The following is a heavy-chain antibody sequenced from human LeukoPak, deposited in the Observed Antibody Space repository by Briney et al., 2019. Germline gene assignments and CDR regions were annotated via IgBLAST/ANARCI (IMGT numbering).Heavy chain of an antibody. Sequence: SETLSLTCTVSGGSIRSSSYYWGWIRQPPGKGLEWIGSIYYSGSTYYNPSLKSRVTISADTSKNQFSLKLSSVTAADTAVYYCATRSELYSYYYMDVWGKGTTVTISS. J-gene: IGHJ6*03. CDR3: ATRSELYSYYYMDV. V-gene: IGHV4-39*01. CDR2: IYYSGST. CDR1: GGSIRSSSYY. D-gene: IGHD1-26*01.